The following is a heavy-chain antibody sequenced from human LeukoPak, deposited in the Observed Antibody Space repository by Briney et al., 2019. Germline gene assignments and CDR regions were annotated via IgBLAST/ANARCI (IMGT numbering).Heavy chain of an antibody. D-gene: IGHD6-19*01. CDR2: INPNSGDT. CDR1: EYTFTGYY. Sequence: ASVKASCKASEYTFTGYYMHWMRQAPGQGLEWMGWINPNSGDTNYAQKFQGRVTMTRDTSNSTAYMELSRLRSDDMAVYSCARETIAVAGAFDYWGQGTLVTVSS. CDR3: ARETIAVAGAFDY. V-gene: IGHV1-2*02. J-gene: IGHJ4*02.